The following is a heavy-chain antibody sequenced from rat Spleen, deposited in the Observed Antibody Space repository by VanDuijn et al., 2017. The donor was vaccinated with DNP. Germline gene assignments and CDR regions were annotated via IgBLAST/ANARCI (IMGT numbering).Heavy chain of an antibody. Sequence: QVQLKESGPGLVQPSRTLSLTCTVSGFSLTNYGVSWVRQPPGKGLEWIAAIWGGGSTDYNSALKSRPRISRDTSKSQVLLEMNSLQTEDTAMYFCARWQLYLSYFDYWGQGVMVTVSS. V-gene: IGHV2-16*01. CDR1: GFSLTNYG. CDR2: IWGGGST. D-gene: IGHD1-2*01. J-gene: IGHJ2*01. CDR3: ARWQLYLSYFDY.